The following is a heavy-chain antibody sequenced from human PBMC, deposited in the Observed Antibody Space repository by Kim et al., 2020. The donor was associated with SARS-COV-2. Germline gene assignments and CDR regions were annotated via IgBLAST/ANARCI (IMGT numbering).Heavy chain of an antibody. CDR2: ISGDGGST. CDR3: AKDKGKLGSWENYFDY. V-gene: IGHV3-43*02. CDR1: GFTFDDYA. Sequence: GGSLRLSCAASGFTFDDYAMHWVRQAPGKGLEWVSLISGDGGSTYYADSVKGRFTISRDNSKNSLYLQMNSLRTEDTALYYCAKDKGKLGSWENYFDYWGQGTLVTVSS. D-gene: IGHD6-13*01. J-gene: IGHJ4*02.